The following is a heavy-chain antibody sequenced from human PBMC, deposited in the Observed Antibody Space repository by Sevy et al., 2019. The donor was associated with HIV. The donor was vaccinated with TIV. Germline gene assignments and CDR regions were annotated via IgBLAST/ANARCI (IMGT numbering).Heavy chain of an antibody. CDR3: ARDNYCISGDGCYGYGLDV. J-gene: IGHJ6*02. Sequence: GSLRLSCSASGLTFSDYYMTWIRQAPGKGLECISYISNSGNTVYYADSVKGRFTVSRDNAKKSLYLQLNSLRDEDTAVYYCARDNYCISGDGCYGYGLDVWGQGTTVTVSS. D-gene: IGHD2-2*01. V-gene: IGHV3-11*01. CDR1: GLTFSDYY. CDR2: ISNSGNTV.